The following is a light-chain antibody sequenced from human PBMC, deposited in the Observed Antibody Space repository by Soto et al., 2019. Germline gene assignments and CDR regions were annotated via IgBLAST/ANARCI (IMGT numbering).Light chain of an antibody. CDR1: QSISSW. CDR2: DAS. J-gene: IGKJ1*01. Sequence: DIQMTQSPSTLSASVGDRVTITCWASQSISSWLAWYQQKPGKAPKLLIYDASSLESGVPSRFSGSGSGTEFTLTINSLQPDDSATYYCQQYQSYPWTFGQGTKVDIK. V-gene: IGKV1-5*01. CDR3: QQYQSYPWT.